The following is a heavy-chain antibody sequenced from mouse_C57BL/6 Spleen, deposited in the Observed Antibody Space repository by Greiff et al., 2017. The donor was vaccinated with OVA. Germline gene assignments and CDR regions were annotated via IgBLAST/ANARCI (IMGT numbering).Heavy chain of an antibody. CDR3: AIEDY. V-gene: IGHV1-82*01. J-gene: IGHJ4*01. CDR1: GYAFSSSW. Sequence: LVESGPELVKPGASVTISCTASGYAFSSSWLNWVTQRPGKGLEWIGRLYPGDGDTNYNGKFKGKATLTADKSSSTAYMQLSSLTSEDSAVYFCAIEDYWGQGTSVTVSS. CDR2: LYPGDGDT.